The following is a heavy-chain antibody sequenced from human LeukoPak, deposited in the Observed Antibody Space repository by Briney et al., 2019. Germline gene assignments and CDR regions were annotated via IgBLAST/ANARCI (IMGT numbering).Heavy chain of an antibody. CDR1: GGSFSGYY. J-gene: IGHJ4*02. V-gene: IGHV4-34*01. Sequence: PSETLSLTCAVYGGSFSGYYWSWIRQPPGKGLEWIGEINHSGSTNYNPSLKSRVTISVDTSKNQFSLKLSSVTAADTAVYYCARGVGYYGSGSYLGYWGQGTLVTVSS. CDR3: ARGVGYYGSGSYLGY. D-gene: IGHD3-10*01. CDR2: INHSGST.